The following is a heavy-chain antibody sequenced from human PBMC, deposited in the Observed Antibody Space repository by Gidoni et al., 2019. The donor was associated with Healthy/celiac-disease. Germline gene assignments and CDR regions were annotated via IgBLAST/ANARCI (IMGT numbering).Heavy chain of an antibody. J-gene: IGHJ4*02. CDR1: GFTFSSYA. CDR3: AKSHLDYDSSGYSITFDY. CDR2: ISGSGGRT. D-gene: IGHD3-22*01. V-gene: IGHV3-23*01. Sequence: EVQLLESGGGLVQPGGSLRLSCAASGFTFSSYAMSWVRQAPGKGLEWVSAISGSGGRTYYADSVKGRFTISRDNSKNTLYLQMNSLRAEDTAVDYGAKSHLDYDSSGYSITFDYWGQGTLVTVSS.